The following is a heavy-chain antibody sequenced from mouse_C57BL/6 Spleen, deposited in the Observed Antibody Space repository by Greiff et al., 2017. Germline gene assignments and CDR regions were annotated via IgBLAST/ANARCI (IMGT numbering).Heavy chain of an antibody. V-gene: IGHV5-17*01. Sequence: EVMLVESRGGLVKPGGSLKLSCAASGFTFSDYGLHWVRQAPEKGLEWVAYISSGRSTIYYAETVKGRFTISRDNAKNNLFLQMTSLRSEDTAMYYCARLGLYYFDYWGQGTTLTVSS. CDR2: ISSGRSTI. D-gene: IGHD4-1*01. CDR1: GFTFSDYG. J-gene: IGHJ2*01. CDR3: ARLGLYYFDY.